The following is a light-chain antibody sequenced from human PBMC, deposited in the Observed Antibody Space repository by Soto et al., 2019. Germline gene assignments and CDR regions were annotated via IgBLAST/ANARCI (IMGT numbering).Light chain of an antibody. Sequence: ENVLTQSPCTLSLSPGEEATLSCRASQSVNNNYLAWYQQIPGQPPRLLIYGASSRATGIPDRFSGRGSGTDFTLTIARLEPEDFSVYYCQQYATSPRTFGQGTKV. CDR2: GAS. J-gene: IGKJ1*01. CDR3: QQYATSPRT. V-gene: IGKV3-20*01. CDR1: QSVNNNY.